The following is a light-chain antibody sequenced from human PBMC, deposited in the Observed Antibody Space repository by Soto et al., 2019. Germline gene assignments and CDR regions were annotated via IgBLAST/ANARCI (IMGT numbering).Light chain of an antibody. V-gene: IGKV3-20*01. J-gene: IGKJ1*01. CDR2: DAS. CDR1: QSVSSSY. CDR3: QQYGSSPTT. Sequence: ELVLTQSPGTLSLSPGARATLSCRASQSVSSSYLAWYQQKPGQAPRLIIYDASNRATGIPARFSAIVSGTAVTITLSSLEPEDGEVYYGQQYGSSPTTFGQGTKVDIK.